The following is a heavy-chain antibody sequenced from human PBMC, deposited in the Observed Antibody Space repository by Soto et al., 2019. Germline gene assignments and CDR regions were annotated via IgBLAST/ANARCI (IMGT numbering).Heavy chain of an antibody. J-gene: IGHJ1*01. D-gene: IGHD3-22*01. Sequence: LRQTGSAGILTSGSYIINRLRQDQGKGQEWVSSIISSSSYIYYADSVKGRFTISRDNAKNSLYLQMNSLRAEDTAVYYCTRAFSFRSSGYYFTEYFQHWGQGTLVTVS. CDR2: IISSSSYI. CDR3: TRAFSFRSSGYYFTEYFQH. V-gene: IGHV3-21*01. CDR1: ILTSGSYI.